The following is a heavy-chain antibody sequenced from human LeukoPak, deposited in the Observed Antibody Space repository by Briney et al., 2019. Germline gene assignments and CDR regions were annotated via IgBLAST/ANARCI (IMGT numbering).Heavy chain of an antibody. CDR2: INPNTGGT. CDR3: AKPPMVRGVSWFDP. J-gene: IGHJ5*02. V-gene: IGHV1-2*02. CDR1: GYTFTGYY. D-gene: IGHD3-10*01. Sequence: ASVKVSCKASGYTFTGYYIHWVRQAPGQGLEWMGWINPNTGGTNYAQKFQGRVTMTRDTSISTAYMELSSLRSDDTAVYYCAKPPMVRGVSWFDPWGQGTLVIVSS.